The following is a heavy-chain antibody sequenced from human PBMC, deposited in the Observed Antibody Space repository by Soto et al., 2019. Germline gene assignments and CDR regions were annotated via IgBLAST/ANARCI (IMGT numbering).Heavy chain of an antibody. J-gene: IGHJ6*02. CDR1: GFTFSSYG. V-gene: IGHV3-30*18. CDR2: ISYDGSNK. D-gene: IGHD1-1*01. CDR3: AKRAPTVNWNDYYGRDV. Sequence: QVQLVESGGGVVQPGRSLRLSCAASGFTFSSYGMHWVRQAPGKGLEWVAVISYDGSNKYYADSVKGRFTISRDNSKNTLDLQMNSLRAEDTAVYYCAKRAPTVNWNDYYGRDVWGQGTTVTVSS.